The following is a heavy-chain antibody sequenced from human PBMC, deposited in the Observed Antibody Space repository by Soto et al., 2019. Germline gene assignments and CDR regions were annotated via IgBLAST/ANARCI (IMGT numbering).Heavy chain of an antibody. CDR3: ARDPLRYYYDSSGYYNPAY. D-gene: IGHD3-22*01. CDR1: GGSVSSGSYY. V-gene: IGHV4-61*01. CDR2: IYYSGST. J-gene: IGHJ4*02. Sequence: PSETLSLTCTVSGGSVSSGSYYWSWIRQPPGKGLEWIGYIYYSGSTNYNPSLKSRVTISVDTPKNQFSLKLSSVTAADTAVYYCARDPLRYYYDSSGYYNPAYWGQGTLVTVSS.